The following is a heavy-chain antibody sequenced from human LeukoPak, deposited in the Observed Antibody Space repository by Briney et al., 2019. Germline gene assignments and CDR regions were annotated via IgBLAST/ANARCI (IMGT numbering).Heavy chain of an antibody. Sequence: EASVKVSCKASGYSVTSYDITWVRQAPGQGLEWMGWISTYNGNTKYEQNLQGRVTMTTDTSTRTVYMDLRSLRSDDTAVYYCARSATQYFFDYWGQGTLVTASS. D-gene: IGHD3-3*01. CDR1: GYSVTSYD. CDR2: ISTYNGNT. CDR3: ARSATQYFFDY. V-gene: IGHV1-18*01. J-gene: IGHJ4*02.